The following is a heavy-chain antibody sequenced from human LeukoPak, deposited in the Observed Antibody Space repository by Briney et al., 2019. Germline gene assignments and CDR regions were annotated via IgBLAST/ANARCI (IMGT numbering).Heavy chain of an antibody. J-gene: IGHJ4*02. CDR1: GGSISSYY. CDR3: ARAGPGYSYGYTPFSFDS. D-gene: IGHD5-18*01. Sequence: SETLSLTCTVSGGSISSYYWSWIRQPAGKGLEWIGRIYTSGSTNYNPSLKSRVTMSVDTSKNQFSLKLSSVTAADTAVYYCARAGPGYSYGYTPFSFDSWGQGTLVTVSS. V-gene: IGHV4-4*07. CDR2: IYTSGST.